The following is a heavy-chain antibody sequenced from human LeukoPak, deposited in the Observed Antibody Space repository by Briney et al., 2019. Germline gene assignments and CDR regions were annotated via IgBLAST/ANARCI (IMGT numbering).Heavy chain of an antibody. CDR2: INPNSGGT. D-gene: IGHD2-2*02. CDR1: GYTFTGYY. CDR3: ARGPIVVVPAAIKGHWFDP. V-gene: IGHV1-2*02. Sequence: ASVKVSCKASGYTFTGYYMHWVRQAPGQGLEWMGWINPNSGGTNYAQKFQGGVTMTRDTSISTAYMELSRLRSDDTAVYYCARGPIVVVPAAIKGHWFDPWGQGTLVTVSS. J-gene: IGHJ5*02.